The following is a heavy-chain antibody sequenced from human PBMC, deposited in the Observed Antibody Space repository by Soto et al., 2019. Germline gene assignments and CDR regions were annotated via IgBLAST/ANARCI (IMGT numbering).Heavy chain of an antibody. CDR1: GFTFSSYA. Sequence: EVQLLESGGGLVQPGGSLRLSCAASGFTFSSYAMSWVRQAPGKGLEWVSAISGSGGSTYYADSVKGRFTISRDNSKNTLYLQMNSLRAEDTAVYYCVKDRYYDSSGYGFDYWGQITLVTVSS. CDR2: ISGSGGST. J-gene: IGHJ4*02. CDR3: VKDRYYDSSGYGFDY. V-gene: IGHV3-23*01. D-gene: IGHD3-22*01.